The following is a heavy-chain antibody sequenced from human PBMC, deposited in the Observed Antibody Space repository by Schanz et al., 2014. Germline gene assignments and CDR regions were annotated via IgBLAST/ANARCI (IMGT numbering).Heavy chain of an antibody. CDR3: ARLNYDSSGYPYYYGMDV. D-gene: IGHD3-22*01. J-gene: IGHJ6*02. Sequence: QVQLHESGPGLVKPSETLSLTCTVSGDSISNYYWTWIRQPPGKRLEWIGYIYYSGSTKYNPSLKSQATMSVATSKKMFPLKLSSGTAADTAVYYCARLNYDSSGYPYYYGMDVWGQGTTVTVSS. V-gene: IGHV4-59*08. CDR2: IYYSGST. CDR1: GDSISNYY.